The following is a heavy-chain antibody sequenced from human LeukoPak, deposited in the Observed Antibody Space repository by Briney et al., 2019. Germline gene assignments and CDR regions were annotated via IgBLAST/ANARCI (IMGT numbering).Heavy chain of an antibody. J-gene: IGHJ4*02. Sequence: PGGSLRLSCEASGFTFSSYAMNWVRQAPGKGLEWVSGISTNGGSTSYADSVKGRFTISRDNSQSTLYLQMNSLRAEDTAVYYCAKYRGFGDSYDSWGQGTLVTVSS. D-gene: IGHD3-10*01. CDR2: ISTNGGST. CDR3: AKYRGFGDSYDS. CDR1: GFTFSSYA. V-gene: IGHV3-23*01.